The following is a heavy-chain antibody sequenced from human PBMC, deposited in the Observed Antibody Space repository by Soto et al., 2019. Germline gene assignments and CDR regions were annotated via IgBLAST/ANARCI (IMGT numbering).Heavy chain of an antibody. D-gene: IGHD4-17*01. J-gene: IGHJ4*02. Sequence: QVQLQQWGAGLLKPSETLSLTCAVYGGSFSGYYWSWIRQPPGKGLEWIGEINPSGSTNYTPSLKSRVTMSGYTPKNQFSLKLTSVTAADTAVYFRARGRDGGAANWGQGTLVTVSS. V-gene: IGHV4-34*01. CDR3: ARGRDGGAAN. CDR2: INPSGST. CDR1: GGSFSGYY.